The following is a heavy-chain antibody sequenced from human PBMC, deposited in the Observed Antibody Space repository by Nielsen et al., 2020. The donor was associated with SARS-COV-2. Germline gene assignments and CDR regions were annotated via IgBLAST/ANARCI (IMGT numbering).Heavy chain of an antibody. CDR3: ARDGVSDAFDI. V-gene: IGHV1-69*04. CDR1: GYTFTGYG. Sequence: SVKVSCKASGYTFTGYGISWVRQAPGQGLEWMGRIIPILGIANYAQKFQGRVTITADKSTSTDYMELSSMRSEDTAVYYCARDGVSDAFDIWGQGTMVTVSS. D-gene: IGHD3-16*01. CDR2: IIPILGIA. J-gene: IGHJ3*02.